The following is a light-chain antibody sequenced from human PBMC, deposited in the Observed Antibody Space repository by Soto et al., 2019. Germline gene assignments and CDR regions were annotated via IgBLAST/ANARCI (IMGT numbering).Light chain of an antibody. Sequence: DIVMTQSPDSLAVSLGERATINCKSSQSVLYSSNNKNYLAWYQQRPGQPPKLLIYWASTRESGVPDRFSRSGSGTDFTLTITSLQAEDVAVYYCQQYDSTPPTFGQGTKLEIK. CDR3: QQYDSTPPT. V-gene: IGKV4-1*01. CDR1: QSVLYSSNNKNY. CDR2: WAS. J-gene: IGKJ2*01.